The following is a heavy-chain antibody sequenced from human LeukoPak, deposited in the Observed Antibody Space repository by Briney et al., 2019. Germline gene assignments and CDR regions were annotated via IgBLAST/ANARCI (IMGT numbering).Heavy chain of an antibody. D-gene: IGHD3-22*01. V-gene: IGHV3-48*03. CDR3: ARDLYRYDSSGENWFDP. CDR1: GFSFSSYA. CDR2: ISSSGSTI. J-gene: IGHJ5*02. Sequence: GGSLRLSCAASGFSFSSYAINWVRQAPGKGLEWVSYISSSGSTIYYADSVKGRFTISRDNAKNSLYLQMNSLRAEDTAVYYCARDLYRYDSSGENWFDPWGQGTLVTVSS.